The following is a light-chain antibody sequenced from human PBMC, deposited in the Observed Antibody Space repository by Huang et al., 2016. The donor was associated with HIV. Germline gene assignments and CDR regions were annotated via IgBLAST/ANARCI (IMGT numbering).Light chain of an antibody. V-gene: IGKV3-15*01. J-gene: IGKJ4*01. Sequence: EIVMTQSPATLSVSPGERVTLSCRANRSVSTNLAWYQQRPGQAPMLLIYGSSTRAPGIPARFSGSGSGTDFSLTISSLQSEDFALYYCHQYNNWLLSFGGGTRV. CDR1: RSVSTN. CDR3: HQYNNWLLS. CDR2: GSS.